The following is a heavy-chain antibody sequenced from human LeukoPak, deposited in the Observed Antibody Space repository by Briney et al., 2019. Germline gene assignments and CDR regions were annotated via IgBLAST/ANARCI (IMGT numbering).Heavy chain of an antibody. J-gene: IGHJ4*02. D-gene: IGHD6-6*01. V-gene: IGHV3-7*01. CDR2: IKEDGSEE. CDR1: GFTFSIYR. CDR3: ARIRPGNYFDY. Sequence: GGSLRLSCTASGFTFSIYRMSWVRQAPGKGLEWVASIKEDGSEEQYVDSVKGRFTISRDNARNSVHVQMNSLGAEDTAVYFCARIRPGNYFDYWGQGVLVTVSS.